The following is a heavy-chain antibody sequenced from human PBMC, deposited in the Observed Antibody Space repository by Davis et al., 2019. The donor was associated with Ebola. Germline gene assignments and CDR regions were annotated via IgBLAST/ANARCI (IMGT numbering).Heavy chain of an antibody. CDR1: GGTFSSYA. CDR2: IIPIFGTA. CDR3: ARDIYCSGGSCYFYGMDV. D-gene: IGHD2-15*01. Sequence: SVKVSCKASGGTFSSYAISWVRQAPGQGLEWMGGIIPIFGTANYAQKFQGRVTITADESTSTAYMELSSLRSEDTAVYYCARDIYCSGGSCYFYGMDVWGQGTTVTVSS. J-gene: IGHJ6*02. V-gene: IGHV1-69*13.